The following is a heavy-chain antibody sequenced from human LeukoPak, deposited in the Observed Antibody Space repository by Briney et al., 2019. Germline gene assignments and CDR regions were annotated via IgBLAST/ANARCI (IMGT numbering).Heavy chain of an antibody. V-gene: IGHV4-61*02. J-gene: IGHJ3*02. CDR2: ISSSGST. CDR1: GDSISSGDYY. CDR3: ARGPYSYDSSGAFDI. D-gene: IGHD3-22*01. Sequence: SETLSLTCTVSGDSISSGDYYWSWIRQPAGKGLEWIGRISSSGSTNYNPSLKSRVTISVGTSKNQFSLKLSFVTAADTAVYFCARGPYSYDSSGAFDIWGQGTMVTVSS.